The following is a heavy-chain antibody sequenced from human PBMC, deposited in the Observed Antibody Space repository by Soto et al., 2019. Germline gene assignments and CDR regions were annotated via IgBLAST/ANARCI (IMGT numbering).Heavy chain of an antibody. J-gene: IGHJ4*02. D-gene: IGHD6-13*01. CDR2: FSDGGSNT. V-gene: IGHV3-23*01. CDR1: GFSFSSYA. CDR3: AILDSSTWYTGYYVYY. Sequence: EVQLLESGGGLVQPGGSLRLSCAASGFSFSSYAMNWVRQAPGKGLECVSAFSDGGSNTYYTDSVKGRFTISRDNSKNTVFLQMNSLRAEDTAVYYCAILDSSTWYTGYYVYYWGQGTLVTVSS.